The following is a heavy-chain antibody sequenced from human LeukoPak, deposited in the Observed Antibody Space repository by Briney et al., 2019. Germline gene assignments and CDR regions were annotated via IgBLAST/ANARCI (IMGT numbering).Heavy chain of an antibody. Sequence: GGSLRLSCAASGFTFSNYGMHWVRQAPGKGLEWVAVISYDGSNKYYADSVKGRFTISRDNSKNTLYLQMNSLRAEDTAVYYCARDSDWNYGIYYYYYYMDVWGKGTTVTVSS. J-gene: IGHJ6*03. CDR2: ISYDGSNK. V-gene: IGHV3-30*05. D-gene: IGHD1-7*01. CDR1: GFTFSNYG. CDR3: ARDSDWNYGIYYYYYYMDV.